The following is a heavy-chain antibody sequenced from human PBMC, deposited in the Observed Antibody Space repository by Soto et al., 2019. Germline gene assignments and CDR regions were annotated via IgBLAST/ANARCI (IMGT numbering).Heavy chain of an antibody. CDR3: ARGYSGYDSTLLDY. Sequence: GGSLRLSCAASGFTVSSYLMHWVRQAPGKGLEWVSSISSSSSYIYYADSVKGRFTISRDNAKNSLYLQMNSLRAEDTAVYYCARGYSGYDSTLLDYWGQGTLVNVS. CDR1: GFTVSSYL. J-gene: IGHJ4*02. V-gene: IGHV3-21*01. CDR2: ISSSSSYI. D-gene: IGHD5-12*01.